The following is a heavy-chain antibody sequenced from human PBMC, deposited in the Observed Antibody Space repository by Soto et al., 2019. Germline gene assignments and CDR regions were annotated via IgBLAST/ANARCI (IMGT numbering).Heavy chain of an antibody. Sequence: QVQLVQSGAEVKKPGASVKVSCKASGYTFTSYGISWVRQAPGQGLEWMGWISAYNGNTNYAQKLQGRVTMTTDTSTSTGYMELRSLRSDDRAGYYCARESSSSCHDYWGQGTLVTVSS. CDR1: GYTFTSYG. J-gene: IGHJ4*02. V-gene: IGHV1-18*01. CDR3: ARESSSSCHDY. CDR2: ISAYNGNT. D-gene: IGHD6-13*01.